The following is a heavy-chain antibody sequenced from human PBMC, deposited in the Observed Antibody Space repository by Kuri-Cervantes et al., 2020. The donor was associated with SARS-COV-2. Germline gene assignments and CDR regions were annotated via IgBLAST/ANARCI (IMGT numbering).Heavy chain of an antibody. V-gene: IGHV3-53*05. J-gene: IGHJ6*02. CDR2: LYPGGRT. Sequence: GGSLRLSCAASGFTVADNYMSWVRQAPGKGLEWVSVLYPGGRTEYADSVRGRFSISRDDSKNTLYLQMNSLRAEDTAIYYCAKDVLNHLLFWYGMDVWGQGTTVTVSS. CDR1: GFTVADNY. D-gene: IGHD5/OR15-5a*01. CDR3: AKDVLNHLLFWYGMDV.